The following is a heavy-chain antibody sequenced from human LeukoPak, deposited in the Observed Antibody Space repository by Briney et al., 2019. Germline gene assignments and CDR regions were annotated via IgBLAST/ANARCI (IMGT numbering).Heavy chain of an antibody. J-gene: IGHJ4*02. CDR2: ISGSGGTT. D-gene: IGHD2-2*01. V-gene: IGHV3-23*01. Sequence: GGSLRLSCAASGFTFSSYAMRWVRQAPGKGLEWVSAISGSGGTTYYADAVKCRFTISRDNSKNTLYVQMNSLRAEDTAVYYCAKDSCSSSSCYYDYWGQGTLVTVSS. CDR1: GFTFSSYA. CDR3: AKDSCSSSSCYYDY.